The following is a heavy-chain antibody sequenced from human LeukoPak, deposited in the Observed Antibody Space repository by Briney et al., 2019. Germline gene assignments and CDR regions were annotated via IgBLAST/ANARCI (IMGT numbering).Heavy chain of an antibody. J-gene: IGHJ3*02. CDR1: GFTFSTYW. CDR2: IKQDGSEK. V-gene: IGHV3-7*01. CDR3: GSLDSREDSSSRWGPLDI. D-gene: IGHD3-22*01. Sequence: GSLRLSCAASGFTFSTYWMSWVRQAPGKGLEWVANIKQDGSEKYYVDSVKGRFTISRDNARNSLCLQMDTLRAEDTAVYYCGSLDSREDSSSRWGPLDIWGQGTMVTVSS.